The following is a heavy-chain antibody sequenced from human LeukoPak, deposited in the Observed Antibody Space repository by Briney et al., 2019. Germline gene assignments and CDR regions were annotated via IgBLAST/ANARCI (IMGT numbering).Heavy chain of an antibody. V-gene: IGHV3-30*14. Sequence: GRSLRLSCAASGFTFSSYAMHWVRQAPGKGLEWVAVISYDGSNKYYADSVKGRFTLSRDESRNTVYLHLNNLRVEDTAVYYCAKASWVSNADAVLWGQGTVVTVSS. CDR3: AKASWVSNADAVL. J-gene: IGHJ4*02. CDR2: ISYDGSNK. CDR1: GFTFSSYA. D-gene: IGHD1-1*01.